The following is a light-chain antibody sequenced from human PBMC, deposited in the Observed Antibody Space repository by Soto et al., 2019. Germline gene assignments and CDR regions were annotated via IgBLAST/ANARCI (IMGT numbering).Light chain of an antibody. J-gene: IGLJ1*01. Sequence: QSALTQPASVSGSPGQSITISCTGTSSDVGAHNFVSWYQQYPGKAPKVMIYEVNNRPSGVSNRFSGSKSGNTASLTISGLQAGDEADYYCSSFTRSSTYVFGSGTKVTVL. V-gene: IGLV2-14*01. CDR2: EVN. CDR1: SSDVGAHNF. CDR3: SSFTRSSTYV.